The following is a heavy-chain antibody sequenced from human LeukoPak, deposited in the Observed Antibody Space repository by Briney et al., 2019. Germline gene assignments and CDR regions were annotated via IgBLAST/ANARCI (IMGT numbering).Heavy chain of an antibody. CDR1: GFTFSSYG. CDR3: ARGHATVTYRAGFDY. D-gene: IGHD4-17*01. Sequence: GGSLRLSCAASGFTFSSYGMHWVRQAPGKGLEWVAVISYDGSNKYYADSVKGRFTISRDNSKNTLYLQMNSLRAEDTAVYYCARGHATVTYRAGFDYWGQGTLVTVSS. V-gene: IGHV3-30*03. J-gene: IGHJ4*02. CDR2: ISYDGSNK.